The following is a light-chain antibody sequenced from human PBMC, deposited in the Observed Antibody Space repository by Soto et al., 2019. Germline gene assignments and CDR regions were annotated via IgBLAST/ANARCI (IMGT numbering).Light chain of an antibody. Sequence: EVVLTQSPGTLSLSPGERATLSCRASPSVSSRYLTWYQQKPGQAPRLLIYGASSRATGIPDRFSGSGSGTEFILTVTRVEREDFGVYCCQQYGSSTQVTFGGGTKVGIK. V-gene: IGKV3-20*01. CDR2: GAS. J-gene: IGKJ4*01. CDR1: PSVSSRY. CDR3: QQYGSSTQVT.